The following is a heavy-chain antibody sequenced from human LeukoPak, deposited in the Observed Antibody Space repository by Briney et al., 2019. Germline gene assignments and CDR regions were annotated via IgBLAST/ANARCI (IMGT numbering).Heavy chain of an antibody. V-gene: IGHV3-7*01. CDR1: GFTFSSYW. Sequence: GGSLRLSCAASGFTFSSYWMSWVRQAPGKGLEWVANIKKDGSEKYYVDSVKGRFTISRDNAKNSLFLQMNSLRAEDTAVYYCARTALFGGRLTTPGLDYWGQGTLVTVSS. CDR3: ARTALFGGRLTTPGLDY. D-gene: IGHD3-16*01. CDR2: IKKDGSEK. J-gene: IGHJ4*02.